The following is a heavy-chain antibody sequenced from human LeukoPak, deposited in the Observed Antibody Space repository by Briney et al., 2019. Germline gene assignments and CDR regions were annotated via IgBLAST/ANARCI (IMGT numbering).Heavy chain of an antibody. D-gene: IGHD3-9*01. J-gene: IGHJ3*02. CDR1: GFTFSDYY. CDR2: ISSNTSYK. V-gene: IGHV3-11*05. Sequence: PGGSLRLSCAASGFTFSDYYMSWIRQAPGKGLEWVSYISSNTSYKNYVDSVKGRFTISRDNAKNSLYLQMNSLRAEDTAVYYCAREYYDILTGYRTDAFDIWGQGTMVTVSS. CDR3: AREYYDILTGYRTDAFDI.